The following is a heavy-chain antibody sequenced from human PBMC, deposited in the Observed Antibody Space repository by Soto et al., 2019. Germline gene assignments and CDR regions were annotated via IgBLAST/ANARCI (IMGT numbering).Heavy chain of an antibody. V-gene: IGHV1-69*06. CDR1: GGTFSSYA. D-gene: IGHD7-27*01. Sequence: ASVKVSCKASGGTFSSYAISWVRQAPGQGLGWMGGIIPIFGTANYAQKFQGRVTITADKSTSTAYMELSSLRSEDTAVYYCARDTSGVHYGMDVWGQGTTVTVSS. J-gene: IGHJ6*02. CDR3: ARDTSGVHYGMDV. CDR2: IIPIFGTA.